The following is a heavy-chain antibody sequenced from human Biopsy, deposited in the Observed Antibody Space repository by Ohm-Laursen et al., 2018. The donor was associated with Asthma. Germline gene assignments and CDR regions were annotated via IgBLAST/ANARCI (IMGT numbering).Heavy chain of an antibody. CDR3: ARGWNCGGDCYSLDS. V-gene: IGHV4-30-2*06. Sequence: TLSLTCAVSGDSIDSGDYPWTWIRQSPGVGLEWIGYIYRNGDTYYNPTLKNRVTISIDRSKNQFSLRQSSVTAADTAVYYCARGWNCGGDCYSLDSWGQGTLVTVSS. CDR2: IYRNGDT. J-gene: IGHJ4*02. D-gene: IGHD2-21*02. CDR1: GDSIDSGDYP.